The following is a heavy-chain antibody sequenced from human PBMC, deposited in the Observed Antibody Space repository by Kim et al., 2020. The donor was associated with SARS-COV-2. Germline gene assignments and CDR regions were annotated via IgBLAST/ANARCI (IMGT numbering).Heavy chain of an antibody. D-gene: IGHD6-19*01. J-gene: IGHJ5*02. CDR2: IYSGGGTT. CDR3: AKVGSGWSDAGWFDP. V-gene: IGHV3-23*03. CDR1: GFTFSSYV. Sequence: GGSLRLSCAASGFTFSSYVMSWVRQTPGKGLEWVSVIYSGGGTTYYADSVKGRFTISRDNSKNTLFVQMDSLRAEDTAVYYCAKVGSGWSDAGWFDPWA.